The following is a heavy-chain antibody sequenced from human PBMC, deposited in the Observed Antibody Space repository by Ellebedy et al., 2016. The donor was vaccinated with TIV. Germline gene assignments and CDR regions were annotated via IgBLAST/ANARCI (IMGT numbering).Heavy chain of an antibody. CDR2: INPNSGGT. CDR1: GYTFTGYY. CDR3: ARVFPRSARAAAGTGWFDP. V-gene: IGHV1-2*02. D-gene: IGHD6-13*01. Sequence: ASVKVSCXASGYTFTGYYMHWVRQAPGQGLEWMGWINPNSGGTNYAQKFQGRVTMTRDTSISTAYMELSRLRSDDTAVYYCARVFPRSARAAAGTGWFDPWGQGTLVTVSS. J-gene: IGHJ5*02.